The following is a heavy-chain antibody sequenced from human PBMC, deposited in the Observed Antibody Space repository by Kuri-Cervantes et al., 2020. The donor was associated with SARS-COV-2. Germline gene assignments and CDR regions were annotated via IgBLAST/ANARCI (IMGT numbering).Heavy chain of an antibody. CDR3: ARAVIDFWSGGRSGFSQSGLDY. CDR2: INPSGGST. V-gene: IGHV1-46*01. D-gene: IGHD3-3*01. J-gene: IGHJ4*02. CDR1: GYTFTGYY. Sequence: ASVKVSCKASGYTFTGYYMHRVRQAPGHGLEWMGVINPSGGSTSYAQKFQGRVTMTRDTSTTTVYMELRSLRSEDTAVYYCARAVIDFWSGGRSGFSQSGLDYWGQGTQVTVSS.